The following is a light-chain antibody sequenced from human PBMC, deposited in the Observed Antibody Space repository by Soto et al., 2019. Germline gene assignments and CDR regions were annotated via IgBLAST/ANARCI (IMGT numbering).Light chain of an antibody. CDR3: QQYGSLSWT. J-gene: IGKJ1*01. V-gene: IGKV3-20*01. CDR1: QIISSNY. CDR2: GAS. Sequence: DIVLTQSPGTLSLSPGERATLSCRASQIISSNYLGWYQQRPGQAPRLLIYGASTRATGIPDRFSGSGSGTDFPLTISRLEPEDFAVYYCQQYGSLSWTFGQGTKVEIK.